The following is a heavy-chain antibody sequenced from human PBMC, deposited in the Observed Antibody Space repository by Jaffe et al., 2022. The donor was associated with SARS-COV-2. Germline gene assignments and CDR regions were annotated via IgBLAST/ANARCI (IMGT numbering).Heavy chain of an antibody. D-gene: IGHD3-22*01. J-gene: IGHJ3*02. CDR1: GYTFTSYA. CDR2: INTNTGNP. CDR3: ARGIHPLYYYDSSYNGHDAFDI. V-gene: IGHV7-4-1*02. Sequence: QVQLVQSGSELKKPGASVKVSCKASGYTFTSYAMNWVRQAPGQGLEWMGWINTNTGNPTYAQGFTGRFVFSLDTSVSTAYLQISSLKAEDTAVYYCARGIHPLYYYDSSYNGHDAFDIWGQGTMVTVSS.